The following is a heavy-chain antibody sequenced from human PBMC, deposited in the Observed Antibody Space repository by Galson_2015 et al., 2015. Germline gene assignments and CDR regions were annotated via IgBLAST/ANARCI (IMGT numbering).Heavy chain of an antibody. Sequence: SLRLSCAASGFTFSSYPMHWVRQAPGKGLEWVAAISSEGSNKYYVDSAKGRFTISRDNSKSTLYLQMNAVRAEDTAVYYCAREARIYACDIWGQGTMVTVSS. J-gene: IGHJ3*02. V-gene: IGHV3-30*01. CDR1: GFTFSSYP. CDR2: ISSEGSNK. D-gene: IGHD2-15*01. CDR3: AREARIYACDI.